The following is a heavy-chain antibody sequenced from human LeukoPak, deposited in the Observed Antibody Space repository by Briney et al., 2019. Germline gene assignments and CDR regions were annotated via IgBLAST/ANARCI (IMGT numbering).Heavy chain of an antibody. CDR2: IRYNGNT. Sequence: PSETLSLTCTVSGGSIIGYWWSWIRQPPGKGLEWIGNIRYNGNTYSNPSLKCRVTISVDTSKNQFSMKLSSVTAADTAMYYCARYAALSGPNWLDPWGRGTLVTVSS. CDR3: ARYAALSGPNWLDP. D-gene: IGHD6-19*01. J-gene: IGHJ5*02. V-gene: IGHV4-59*01. CDR1: GGSIIGYW.